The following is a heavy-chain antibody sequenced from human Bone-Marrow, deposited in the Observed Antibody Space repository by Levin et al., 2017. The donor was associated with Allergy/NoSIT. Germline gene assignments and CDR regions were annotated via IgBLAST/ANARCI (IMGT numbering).Heavy chain of an antibody. CDR1: GYSFTSFW. CDR3: ARRDSDGSNSFDY. Sequence: GGSLRLSCQASGYSFTSFWFAWVRQRPGKGLEWMGLIFPSDSDTRVSPSFQGQIFMSVDTSINTAYLHWSSLKASDTAMYYCARRDSDGSNSFDYWGQGTLVTVSP. V-gene: IGHV5-51*01. D-gene: IGHD4-23*01. CDR2: IFPSDSDT. J-gene: IGHJ4*02.